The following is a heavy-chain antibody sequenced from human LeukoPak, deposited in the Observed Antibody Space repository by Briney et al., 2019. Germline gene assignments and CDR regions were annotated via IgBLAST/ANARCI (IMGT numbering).Heavy chain of an antibody. D-gene: IGHD3-22*01. CDR2: ISAYNGNT. Sequence: GASVKVSCKASGYTFTSYGISWVQQAPGQGLEWMGWISAYNGNTNYAQKLQGRVTMTTDTSTSTAYMELRSLRSDDTAVYYCARMVLVDYYDSSGYDYWGQGTLVTVSS. CDR1: GYTFTSYG. CDR3: ARMVLVDYYDSSGYDY. V-gene: IGHV1-18*01. J-gene: IGHJ4*02.